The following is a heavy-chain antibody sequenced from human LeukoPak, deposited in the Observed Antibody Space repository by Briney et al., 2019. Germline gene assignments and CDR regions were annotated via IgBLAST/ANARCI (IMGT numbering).Heavy chain of an antibody. V-gene: IGHV3-23*01. CDR1: GFTFSSYA. CDR2: ISGSGGST. D-gene: IGHD3-10*01. Sequence: GGSLRLSCAASGFTFSSYAMSWVRQTPGKGLEWVSAISGSGGSTYYADSVKGRFTISRDNSKNTLYLQMNSLRAEDTAVYYCAXDYGSGNYALYYFDYWGQGTLVTVSS. J-gene: IGHJ4*02. CDR3: AXDYGSGNYALYYFDY.